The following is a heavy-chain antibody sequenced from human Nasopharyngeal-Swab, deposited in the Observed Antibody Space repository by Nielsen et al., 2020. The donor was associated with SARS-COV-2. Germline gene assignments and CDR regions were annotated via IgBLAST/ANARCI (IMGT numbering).Heavy chain of an antibody. Sequence: GESLKISCAASGFTFSSYGMHWVRQAPGKGLEWVAVISYDGSNKYYADSVKGRFTISRDNSKNTLYLQMNSLRAEDTAVYFCARGRPLGGYYFGYFDYWGPGTLVTVSS. CDR1: GFTFSSYG. V-gene: IGHV3-30*03. CDR2: ISYDGSNK. CDR3: ARGRPLGGYYFGYFDY. J-gene: IGHJ4*02. D-gene: IGHD3-3*01.